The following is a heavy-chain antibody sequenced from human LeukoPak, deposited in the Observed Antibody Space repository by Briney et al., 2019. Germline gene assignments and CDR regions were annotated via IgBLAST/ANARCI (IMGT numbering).Heavy chain of an antibody. CDR3: ARGDILTGYSNLYYFDY. J-gene: IGHJ4*02. V-gene: IGHV4-39*07. D-gene: IGHD3-9*01. CDR1: SGSISRYY. CDR2: IYYSGST. Sequence: SETLSLTCTVSSGSISRYYWSWIRQPPGKGLEWIGSIYYSGSTYYNPSLKSRVTISVDTSKNQFSLKLSSVTAADTAVYYCARGDILTGYSNLYYFDYWGQGTLVTVSS.